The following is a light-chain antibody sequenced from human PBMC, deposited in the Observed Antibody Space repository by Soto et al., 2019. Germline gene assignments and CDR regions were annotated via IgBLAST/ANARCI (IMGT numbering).Light chain of an antibody. V-gene: IGKV3-11*01. CDR3: QQRSNWPRT. CDR1: QSVSSY. CDR2: DAS. Sequence: EIVLTQSPATLSFSPGERATLSCRASQSVSSYLAWYQQKPGQAPSLLIYDASNRATGIPARFSGSGSGTDLTRTISSLEPEDFEVYYCQQRSNWPRTFGGGTKGQIK. J-gene: IGKJ4*01.